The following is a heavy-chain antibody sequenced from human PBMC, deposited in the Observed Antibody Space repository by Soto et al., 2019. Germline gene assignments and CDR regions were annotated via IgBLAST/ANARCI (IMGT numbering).Heavy chain of an antibody. CDR1: GFTFSSYV. V-gene: IGHV3-23*01. D-gene: IGHD4-17*01. CDR3: ATYGVPDY. Sequence: EVQLLESGGGLVQPGGSLRISCAASGFTFSSYVVSWVRQAPGKGLEWVSSISDSGDSRYYTDSVKGRFTISRDNSKNTLYLQMNSLRAEDTAVYYCATYGVPDYWGQGTLVTVSS. J-gene: IGHJ4*02. CDR2: ISDSGDSR.